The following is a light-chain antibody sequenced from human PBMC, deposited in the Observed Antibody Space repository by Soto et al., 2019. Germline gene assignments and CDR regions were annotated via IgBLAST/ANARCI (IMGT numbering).Light chain of an antibody. CDR1: QSVSNTY. J-gene: IGKJ1*01. Sequence: EIVLTQSPGTLSLSPGDRATLSCRASQSVSNTYLAWYQQRPGQAPRLLIYGASNRATGIPDRFSGSGSGTEFILTISSLQPDDFATYYCQHYNSYSEAFGQGTKVELK. CDR3: QHYNSYSEA. CDR2: GAS. V-gene: IGKV3-20*01.